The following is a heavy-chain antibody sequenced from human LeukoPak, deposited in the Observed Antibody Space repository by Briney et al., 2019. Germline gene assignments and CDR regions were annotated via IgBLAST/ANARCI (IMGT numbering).Heavy chain of an antibody. J-gene: IGHJ4*02. V-gene: IGHV4-59*01. Sequence: SETLSLTCTVSGGSISSYYWSWIRQPPGKGLEWIGYIYYSGSTNYNPSLKSRVTISVDTSKNQFSLKLSSVTAADAAVYYCARDRGRGYSYGYYFDYWGQGTLVTVSS. CDR1: GGSISSYY. CDR2: IYYSGST. D-gene: IGHD5-18*01. CDR3: ARDRGRGYSYGYYFDY.